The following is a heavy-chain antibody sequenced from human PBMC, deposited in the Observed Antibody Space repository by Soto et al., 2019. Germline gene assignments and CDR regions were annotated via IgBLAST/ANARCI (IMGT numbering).Heavy chain of an antibody. CDR1: GFTFSSYA. CDR2: ISGSGGST. Sequence: PGGSLRLSCAASGFTFSSYAMSWVRQAPGKGLEWVSAISGSGGSTYYADSVKGRFTISRDNSKNTLYLQMNSLRAEDTAVYYCAKDRYCSSTSCYGSFDYWGKGTLVPVSS. V-gene: IGHV3-23*01. D-gene: IGHD2-2*01. J-gene: IGHJ4*02. CDR3: AKDRYCSSTSCYGSFDY.